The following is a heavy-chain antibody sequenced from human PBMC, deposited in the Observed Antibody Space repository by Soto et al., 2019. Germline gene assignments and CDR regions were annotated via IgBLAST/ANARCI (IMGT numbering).Heavy chain of an antibody. CDR2: ISTYNSNT. CDR3: AREGYCSSGSCALYSHDFFGMDV. CDR1: HYSFARYG. J-gene: IGHJ6*02. D-gene: IGHD2-15*01. V-gene: IGHV1-18*01. Sequence: ASVKVSCKASHYSFARYGISWVRQAPGQGLEWMGWISTYNSNTKYAQKFQGRVTLTTDTPTSTAYMNLRSLTSDDTAVYYCAREGYCSSGSCALYSHDFFGMDVWGQGTTVTVSS.